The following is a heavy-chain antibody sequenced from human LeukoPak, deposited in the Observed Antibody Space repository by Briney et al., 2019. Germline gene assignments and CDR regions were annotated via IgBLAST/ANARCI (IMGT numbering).Heavy chain of an antibody. CDR2: TYDRSKWYN. J-gene: IGHJ6*02. Sequence: SQTLSLTCVISGDSVSSNIGVWNWVRQSPSRGLGWLGRTYDRSKWYNEYAVCVKSRITINPDTTKNQFSLQLNSVTPEGTAVYYCARGGFYYYGMDVWGQGTTVTVSS. V-gene: IGHV6-1*01. CDR1: GDSVSSNIGV. CDR3: ARGGFYYYGMDV.